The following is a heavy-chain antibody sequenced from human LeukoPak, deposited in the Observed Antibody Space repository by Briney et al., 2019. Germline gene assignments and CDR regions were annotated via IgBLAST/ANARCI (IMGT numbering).Heavy chain of an antibody. D-gene: IGHD2-2*01. CDR3: ARGYCSSTSCYYDY. CDR2: IYYSGST. CDR1: GGSISSGDYY. J-gene: IGHJ4*02. Sequence: PSQTLSLTCTVSGGSISSGDYYWSWIRQPPGKGLEWIGYIYYSGSTYYNPSLRSRVTISVDTSKNQLSLKLSSVTAADTAVYYCARGYCSSTSCYYDYWGQGTLVTVSS. V-gene: IGHV4-30-4*08.